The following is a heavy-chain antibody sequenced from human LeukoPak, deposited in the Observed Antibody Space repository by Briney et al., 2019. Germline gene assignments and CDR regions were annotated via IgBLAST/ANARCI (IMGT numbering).Heavy chain of an antibody. V-gene: IGHV3-30*01. J-gene: IGHJ4*02. CDR1: GFTFSSYA. Sequence: PGGSLRLSCAASGFTFSSYAMHWVRQAPGKGLQWVAAISHDGGEKFYADSVKGRLTISRDNSKNTLFLQMNSLRAEDTAVYYCATDGTDWNPDYWGRGTLVTVSS. CDR3: ATDGTDWNPDY. CDR2: ISHDGGEK. D-gene: IGHD1-1*01.